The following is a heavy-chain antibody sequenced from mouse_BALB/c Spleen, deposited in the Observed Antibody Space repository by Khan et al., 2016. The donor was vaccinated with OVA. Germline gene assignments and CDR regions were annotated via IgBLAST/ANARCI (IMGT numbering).Heavy chain of an antibody. CDR1: GYIFTSYW. CDR3: ARGYFGNYEFVF. V-gene: IGHV1S132*01. D-gene: IGHD2-1*01. Sequence: QVQLKESGAELVKPGASVKLSCKTSGYIFTSYWIQWVKQRPGQGLGWIGQIFPGTGTTYYNENFKGKATLTVDTSSSTAYMHRSSLTSEDSAVYCCARGYFGNYEFVFWGQGTLVTVSP. CDR2: IFPGTGTT. J-gene: IGHJ3*01.